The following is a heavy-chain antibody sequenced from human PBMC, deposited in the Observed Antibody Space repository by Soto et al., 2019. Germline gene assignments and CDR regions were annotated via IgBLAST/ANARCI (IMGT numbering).Heavy chain of an antibody. V-gene: IGHV1-2*02. J-gene: IGHJ6*02. CDR3: ARPSPTSGMDV. Sequence: GXSGKVSFKASRYTFTGYYMHWVRQAPGQGLEWMGWINPNSGGTNYAQKFQGRVTMTRDTSISTAYMELSRLRSDDTAVYYCARPSPTSGMDVWGQGTKVTVYS. D-gene: IGHD5-12*01. CDR1: RYTFTGYY. CDR2: INPNSGGT.